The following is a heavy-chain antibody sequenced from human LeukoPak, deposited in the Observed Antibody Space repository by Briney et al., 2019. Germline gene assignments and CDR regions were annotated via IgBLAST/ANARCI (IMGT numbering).Heavy chain of an antibody. V-gene: IGHV4-4*02. J-gene: IGHJ5*02. CDR1: GASISSSKW. D-gene: IGHD5-24*01. Sequence: SETLSLTCTVSGASISSSKWWSWVRQPPGKGLKWIGEIDHSGTTNYNPSLESRVTISVDTSKNQFSLKLSSVTAADTAVYYCARDRLQLQSWGQGTLVTVSS. CDR2: IDHSGTT. CDR3: ARDRLQLQS.